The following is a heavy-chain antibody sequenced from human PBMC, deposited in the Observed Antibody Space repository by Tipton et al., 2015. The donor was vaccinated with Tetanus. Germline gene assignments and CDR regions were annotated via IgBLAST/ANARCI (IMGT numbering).Heavy chain of an antibody. CDR3: ARYYDSSGYYRRRYTSSFDY. Sequence: TLSLTCAVSGGSISSSRWWSWVRQPPGKGLEWIGEIFHDGSTNYNPSLESRVAISVDKSNNQFSLNLNSVTAADTAVYYCARYYDSSGYYRRRYTSSFDYWGQGTLVTVSS. V-gene: IGHV4-4*02. D-gene: IGHD3-22*01. J-gene: IGHJ4*02. CDR1: GGSISSSRW. CDR2: IFHDGST.